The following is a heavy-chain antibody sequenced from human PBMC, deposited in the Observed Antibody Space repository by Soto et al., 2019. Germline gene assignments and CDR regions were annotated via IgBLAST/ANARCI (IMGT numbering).Heavy chain of an antibody. J-gene: IGHJ5*02. D-gene: IGHD3-16*02. CDR2: IYHSGST. CDR3: ARASLSNWFDP. CDR1: GGSISSGGYS. Sequence: SETLSLTCAVSGGSISSGGYSWSWIRQPPGKGLEWIGYIYHSGSTYYNPSLKSRVTISVDRSKNQFSLKLSSVTAADTAVYYCARASLSNWFDPWGQGTLVTVSS. V-gene: IGHV4-30-2*01.